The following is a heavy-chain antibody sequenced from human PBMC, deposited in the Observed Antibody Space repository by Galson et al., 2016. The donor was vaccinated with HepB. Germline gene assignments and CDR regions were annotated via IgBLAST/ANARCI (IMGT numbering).Heavy chain of an antibody. V-gene: IGHV3-30*03. J-gene: IGHJ6*02. D-gene: IGHD6-19*01. CDR2: ISYDGSNK. Sequence: SLRLSCAASGFTFSSYGMHWVRQAPGKGLEWVAVISYDGSNKYYADSVKGRFTISRDNSKNTLYLQMNSLRADDTAVYYCARGLEDSSDWYNFYYYYYGLDVWGQGTTVTVSS. CDR3: ARGLEDSSDWYNFYYYYYGLDV. CDR1: GFTFSSYG.